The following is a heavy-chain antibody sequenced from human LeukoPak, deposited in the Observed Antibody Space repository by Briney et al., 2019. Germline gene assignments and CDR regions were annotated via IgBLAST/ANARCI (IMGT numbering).Heavy chain of an antibody. CDR2: INPNSGGT. CDR1: GYTFTGYY. CDR3: ARVVQPKDAFDI. J-gene: IGHJ3*02. Sequence: ASVKVSCKASGYTFTGYYMHWVRQAPGQGLEWMGWINPNSGGTNYAQKFQGRVTMTRDTSISTAYMELSRLRSDDTAVYYRARVVQPKDAFDIWGQGTMVTVSS. D-gene: IGHD2-2*01. V-gene: IGHV1-2*02.